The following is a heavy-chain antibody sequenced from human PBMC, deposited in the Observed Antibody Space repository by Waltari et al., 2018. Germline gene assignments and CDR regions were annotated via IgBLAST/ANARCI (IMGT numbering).Heavy chain of an antibody. Sequence: EVQLVESGGGLVQPGGSLRLSCAASGFPFSSYAMSWVRQAPGKGRELVSHSGGSGGSKYYADSLKGRFTISRDNSKNTLYLQMNSRRAEDTAVYYCAKQGGGDTIFGVVISLDYYYYYGMDVWGQGTTVTVSS. J-gene: IGHJ6*02. V-gene: IGHV3-23*04. CDR2: SGGSGGSK. CDR3: AKQGGGDTIFGVVISLDYYYYYGMDV. D-gene: IGHD3-3*01. CDR1: GFPFSSYA.